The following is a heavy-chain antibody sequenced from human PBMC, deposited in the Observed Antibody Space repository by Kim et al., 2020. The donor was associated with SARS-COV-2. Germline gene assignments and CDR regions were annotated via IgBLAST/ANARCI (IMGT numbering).Heavy chain of an antibody. V-gene: IGHV3-11*06. CDR3: AREGAYDLWSLIGY. Sequence: ADSVKSRFAISRDNAKNSLYMQMSSLRAEDTAVYYCAREGAYDLWSLIGYWGQGTLGTVSS. D-gene: IGHD3-3*01. J-gene: IGHJ4*02.